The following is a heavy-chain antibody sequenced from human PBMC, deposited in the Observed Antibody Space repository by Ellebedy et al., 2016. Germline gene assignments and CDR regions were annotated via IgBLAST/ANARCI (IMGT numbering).Heavy chain of an antibody. Sequence: SGPTLVKPTQTLTLTCTFSGFSLSTSGVGVGWIRQPPGKALEWLAFIYWADDKRYSPSLKSRLTITKDTSKNQVVLTMTNMDPVDTATYYCAHSPGGVESSYYFDYWGQGTLVTVSS. CDR3: AHSPGGVESSYYFDY. D-gene: IGHD3-16*01. CDR2: IYWADDK. J-gene: IGHJ4*02. V-gene: IGHV2-5*02. CDR1: GFSLSTSGVG.